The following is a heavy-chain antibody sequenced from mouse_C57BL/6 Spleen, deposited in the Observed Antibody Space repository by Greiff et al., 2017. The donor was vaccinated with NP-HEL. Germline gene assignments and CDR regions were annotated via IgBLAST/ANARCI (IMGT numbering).Heavy chain of an antibody. D-gene: IGHD1-1*01. V-gene: IGHV1-76*01. Sequence: VKLVESGAELVRPGASVKLSCKASGYTFTDYYINWVKQRPGQGLEWIARIYPGSGNTYYNEKFKGKATLTAEKSSSTAYMQLSSLTSEDSAVYFCARSMGGSSFDYYAMDYWGQGTSVTVSS. CDR2: IYPGSGNT. CDR1: GYTFTDYY. J-gene: IGHJ4*01. CDR3: ARSMGGSSFDYYAMDY.